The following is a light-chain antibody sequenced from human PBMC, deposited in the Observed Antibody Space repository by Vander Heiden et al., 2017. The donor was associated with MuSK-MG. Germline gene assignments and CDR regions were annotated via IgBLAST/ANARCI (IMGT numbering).Light chain of an antibody. J-gene: IGKJ4*01. Sequence: SHSAFAGDAGTIPSRASRDISTYLKGYQQKQGGAPRLLIYDASTMQSGGPSSCCGSRSGRAFTITVASLQAEEDVTYYYQQQCSRPPTTFGEGTSLEIK. V-gene: IGKV1-39*01. CDR3: QQQCSRPPTT. CDR1: RDISTY. CDR2: DAS.